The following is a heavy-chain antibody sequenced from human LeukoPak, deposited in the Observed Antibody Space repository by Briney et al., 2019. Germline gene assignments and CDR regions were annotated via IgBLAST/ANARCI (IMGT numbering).Heavy chain of an antibody. CDR2: IDPDDSGS. J-gene: IGHJ4*02. V-gene: IGHV3-74*01. CDR1: GFTFSRYW. CDR3: ARVGIAVGDY. D-gene: IGHD6-19*01. Sequence: PGGSLRLSCAASGFTFSRYWMHWVRQAPGEGLVWVSRIDPDDSGSSYADSVKGRFTISRDNAKNTLWLQMNSLRADDTAVYYCARVGIAVGDYWGQGTLVTVSS.